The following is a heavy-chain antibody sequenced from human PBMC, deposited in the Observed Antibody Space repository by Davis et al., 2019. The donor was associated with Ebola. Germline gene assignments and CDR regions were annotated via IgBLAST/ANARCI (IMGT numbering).Heavy chain of an antibody. D-gene: IGHD3-10*01. CDR2: INPSGGST. J-gene: IGHJ5*02. V-gene: IGHV1-46*01. Sequence: ASVKVSCKASGYTFTSYYMHWVRQAPGQGLEWMGIINPSGGSTSYAQKFQGRVTMTRDTSTSTVYMELSSLRSEDTAVYYCARGMRSTYYYGSGKAVDWFDPWGQGTLVTVSS. CDR1: GYTFTSYY. CDR3: ARGMRSTYYYGSGKAVDWFDP.